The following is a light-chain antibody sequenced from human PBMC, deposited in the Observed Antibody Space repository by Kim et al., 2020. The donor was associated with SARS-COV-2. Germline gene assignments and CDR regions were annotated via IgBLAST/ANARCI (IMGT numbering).Light chain of an antibody. CDR3: QQYDNLPAYT. Sequence: ATIGDRVTITCQASQDISNYLNWYQQKPGKAPKLLIYDASNLETGVPSRFSGSGSGTDFTFTISSLQPEDIATYYCQQYDNLPAYTFGQGTKLEIK. V-gene: IGKV1-33*01. J-gene: IGKJ2*01. CDR1: QDISNY. CDR2: DAS.